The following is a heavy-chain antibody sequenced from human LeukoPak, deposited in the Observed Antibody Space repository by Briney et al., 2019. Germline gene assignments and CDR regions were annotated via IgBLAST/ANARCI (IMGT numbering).Heavy chain of an antibody. Sequence: PGGSLRLSCTASGFTFSSYEMNWVRQAPGQGLEWVSYISTSDSTISYADSVKVRFTIYRDNAKNSLYLQMNSLRAEDTAIYYCARDFGYYGSGSYPDCFDYWGQGTLVTVSS. V-gene: IGHV3-48*03. CDR1: GFTFSSYE. D-gene: IGHD3-10*01. J-gene: IGHJ4*02. CDR3: ARDFGYYGSGSYPDCFDY. CDR2: ISTSDSTI.